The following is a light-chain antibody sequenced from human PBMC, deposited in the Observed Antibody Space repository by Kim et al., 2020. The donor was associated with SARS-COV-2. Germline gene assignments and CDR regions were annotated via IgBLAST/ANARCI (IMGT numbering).Light chain of an antibody. V-gene: IGLV2-8*01. CDR3: SSYAGSAPFV. CDR1: SSDVGGYNY. CDR2: EVS. J-gene: IGLJ1*01. Sequence: GQSVAISCTGTSSDVGGYNYVSWYQQHPGKAPKLMIYEVSKRPSGVPDRFSGSKSGNTASPTVSGLQAEDEADYYCSSYAGSAPFVFGTGTKVTVL.